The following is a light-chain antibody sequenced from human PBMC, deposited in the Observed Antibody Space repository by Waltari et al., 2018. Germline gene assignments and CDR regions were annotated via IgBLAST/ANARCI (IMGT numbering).Light chain of an antibody. V-gene: IGLV2-23*02. CDR3: CSYAGSSVSV. Sequence: QSALTQTATVSGSPGQSITISCTGRSSDVGNYNLVSWYQQHPGEAPKLIIYDVNKRPLGVSNRFSGSKSGNTASLTISGLQAADEADYYCCSYAGSSVSVFGGGTKVTVL. CDR1: SSDVGNYNL. CDR2: DVN. J-gene: IGLJ3*02.